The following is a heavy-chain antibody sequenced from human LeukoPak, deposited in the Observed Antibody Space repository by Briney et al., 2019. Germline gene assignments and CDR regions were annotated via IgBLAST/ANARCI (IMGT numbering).Heavy chain of an antibody. CDR3: ARGKTLGNGRSSTSRHYWYFDL. J-gene: IGHJ2*01. D-gene: IGHD2-2*01. CDR2: IYYSGST. Sequence: SETLSLTCTVSGGSISSSSYYWGWIRQPPGKGLEWIGSIYYSGSTYYNPSLKSRVTISVDTSKNQFSLKLSSVTAADTAVYYCARGKTLGNGRSSTSRHYWYFDLWGRGTLVTVSS. CDR1: GGSISSSSYY. V-gene: IGHV4-39*01.